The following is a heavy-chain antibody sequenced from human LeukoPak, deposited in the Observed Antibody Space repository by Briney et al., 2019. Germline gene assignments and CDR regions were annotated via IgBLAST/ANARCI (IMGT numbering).Heavy chain of an antibody. V-gene: IGHV1-69*04. CDR3: ARGVDGGNSDSFDP. Sequence: SVKVSCKASGGTFSSYAISWVRQAPGQGLECMGRVIPILGIANYAQKFQGRVTITADKSTSTAYMELSSLRSEDTAVYYCARGVDGGNSDSFDPWGQGTLVTVSS. CDR1: GGTFSSYA. CDR2: VIPILGIA. D-gene: IGHD2-21*02. J-gene: IGHJ5*02.